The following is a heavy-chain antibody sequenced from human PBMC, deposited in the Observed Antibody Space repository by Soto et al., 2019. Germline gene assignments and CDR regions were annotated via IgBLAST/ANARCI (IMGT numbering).Heavy chain of an antibody. CDR2: IKQDESDK. CDR3: ARVSTYDTLTDYNPHAYDY. J-gene: IGHJ4*02. Sequence: PGGSLRLSCAVSGFRFRDYWMSWVRQAPGKGLEWVANIKQDESDKYYVDSVKGRFTISRDNSKNSVYLQMNSLRAEDTAVYYCARVSTYDTLTDYNPHAYDYWGQGTLVTVSS. CDR1: GFRFRDYW. V-gene: IGHV3-7*01. D-gene: IGHD3-9*01.